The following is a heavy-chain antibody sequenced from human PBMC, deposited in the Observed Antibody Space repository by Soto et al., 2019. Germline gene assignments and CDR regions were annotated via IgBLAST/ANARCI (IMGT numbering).Heavy chain of an antibody. CDR2: ISWNSGNI. J-gene: IGHJ4*02. CDR3: VKDMSGQLVPTNPFDF. D-gene: IGHD6-6*01. Sequence: GGSLRLSCAASGFTFDDYAMHWVRQGPGKGLEWVSGISWNSGNIGYEDSVKGRFTISRDNAKNSLYLQMNSLRAEDAALYYLVKDMSGQLVPTNPFDFWGQGTLVTVSS. CDR1: GFTFDDYA. V-gene: IGHV3-9*01.